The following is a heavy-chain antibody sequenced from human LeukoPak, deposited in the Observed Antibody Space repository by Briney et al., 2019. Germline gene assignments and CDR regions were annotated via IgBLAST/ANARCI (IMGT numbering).Heavy chain of an antibody. CDR1: GFTVSSNS. J-gene: IGHJ4*02. CDR3: ASSLTYDILTSYYRDY. V-gene: IGHV3-66*03. Sequence: GGSLRLSCTVSGFTVSSNSMSWVRQAPGKGLEWVSFIYSDNTHYSDSVKGRFTISRDNSKNTLYLQMNSLRAEDTAVYYCASSLTYDILTSYYRDYWGQGTLVTVSS. D-gene: IGHD3-9*01. CDR2: IYSDNT.